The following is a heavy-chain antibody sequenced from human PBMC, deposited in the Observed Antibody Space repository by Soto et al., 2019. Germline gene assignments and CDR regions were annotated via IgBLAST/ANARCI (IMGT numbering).Heavy chain of an antibody. CDR3: ARAFVVLMVYASPPPRWFDP. Sequence: PSETLSLTCTVSGGSISSYYWSWIRQPPGKGLEWIGYIYYSGSTNYNPSLKSRVTISVDTSKNQFSLKLSSVTAADTAVYYCARAFVVLMVYASPPPRWFDPWGQGTLVTVSS. CDR2: IYYSGST. V-gene: IGHV4-59*12. CDR1: GGSISSYY. D-gene: IGHD2-8*01. J-gene: IGHJ5*02.